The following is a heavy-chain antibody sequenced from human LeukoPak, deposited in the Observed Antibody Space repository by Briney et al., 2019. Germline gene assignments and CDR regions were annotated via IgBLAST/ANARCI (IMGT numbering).Heavy chain of an antibody. V-gene: IGHV3-23*01. CDR3: AKGTLPPRTLWFGDGGFGFDY. D-gene: IGHD3-10*01. J-gene: IGHJ4*02. CDR2: ISGSGGST. CDR1: GFTFSSYA. Sequence: PGGSLRLSCAASGFTFSSYAMSWVRQAPGKGLEWVSAISGSGGSTYYADSVKGRFTISRDNSKNTLYLQMNSLRAEDTAVYYCAKGTLPPRTLWFGDGGFGFDYWGQGTLVTVSS.